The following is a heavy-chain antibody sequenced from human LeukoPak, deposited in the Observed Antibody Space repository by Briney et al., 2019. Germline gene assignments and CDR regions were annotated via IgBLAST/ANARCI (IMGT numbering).Heavy chain of an antibody. V-gene: IGHV3-23*01. D-gene: IGHD3-3*01. CDR2: ISGSGGST. CDR3: AKDSYDFWSDHTYYFDY. J-gene: IGHJ4*02. Sequence: GGSLRLSCAASGFTFSSYAMSWVRQAPGKGLEWVSAISGSGGSTYYADSVKGRFTISRDNSKNTLHLQMNSLRAEDTAVYYCAKDSYDFWSDHTYYFDYWGQGTLVTVSS. CDR1: GFTFSSYA.